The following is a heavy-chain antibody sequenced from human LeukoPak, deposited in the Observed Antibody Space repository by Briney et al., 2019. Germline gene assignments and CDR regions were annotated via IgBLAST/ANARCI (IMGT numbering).Heavy chain of an antibody. CDR2: ISGGGEKT. V-gene: IGHV3-23*01. Sequence: GGSLRLSCAASRFTFNNYAMSWIRQAPGKGLEWVSAISGGGEKTYYADSVKGRFTISRDDSKNTLFLQMNFLRAEDTAVYYCAKDQAYYSGSYAAFDYWGQGTLVTVSS. CDR3: AKDQAYYSGSYAAFDY. CDR1: RFTFNNYA. D-gene: IGHD3-10*01. J-gene: IGHJ4*02.